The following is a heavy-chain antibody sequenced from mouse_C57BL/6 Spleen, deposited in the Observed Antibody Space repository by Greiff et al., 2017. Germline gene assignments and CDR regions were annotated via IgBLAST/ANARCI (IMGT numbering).Heavy chain of an antibody. CDR2: LNPNYGTT. J-gene: IGHJ4*01. D-gene: IGHD1-1*01. Sequence: EVQLLQSGRELVKPGASVKISCEASGYSFTDYNMNRVKQSNGKSLEWIDVLNPNYGTTSYNQNFKGKATLTVDQSSSTDYMQLNSLTSEDSAVYYCARGTTVVPYAMDYWGQGTSVTVSS. V-gene: IGHV1-39*01. CDR3: ARGTTVVPYAMDY. CDR1: GYSFTDYN.